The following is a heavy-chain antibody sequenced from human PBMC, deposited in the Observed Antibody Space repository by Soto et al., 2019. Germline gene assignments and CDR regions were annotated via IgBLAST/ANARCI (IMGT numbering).Heavy chain of an antibody. D-gene: IGHD3-10*01. V-gene: IGHV5-51*03. CDR1: GYNFTNYW. CDR3: ARKEGTDVHYKY. Sequence: EVLLVQSGAEVKKPGESLKISCKASGYNFTNYWIGWVRQRPGKGLEWVGIIYPGDSDTIYSPSFQGLVTISADNSIHTAYLLWSTLKASGTAMYYCARKEGTDVHYKYWGQGTLVTVSS. J-gene: IGHJ4*02. CDR2: IYPGDSDT.